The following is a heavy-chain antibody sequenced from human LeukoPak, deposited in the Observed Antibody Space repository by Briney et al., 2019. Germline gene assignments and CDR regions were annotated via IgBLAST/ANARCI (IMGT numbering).Heavy chain of an antibody. CDR3: ARAGGSYRADY. J-gene: IGHJ4*02. Sequence: HPGGSLRLSCAASGFTFSSYWMHWVRQGPGKGLVWVSRINSDGSSTSYADSVKGRFTISRDNAKNTLYLQMNSLRAEDTAVYYCARAGGSYRADYWGQGTLVTVSS. CDR2: INSDGSST. CDR1: GFTFSSYW. D-gene: IGHD1-26*01. V-gene: IGHV3-74*01.